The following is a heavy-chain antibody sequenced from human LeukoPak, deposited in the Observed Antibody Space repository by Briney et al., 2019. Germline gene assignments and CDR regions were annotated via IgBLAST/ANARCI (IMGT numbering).Heavy chain of an antibody. Sequence: PSETLSLTCTVPGGSISSGGYYWSWIRQHPGKGLEWIGYIYYSGSTYYNPSLKSRVTISVDTSKNQFSLKLSSVTAADTAVYYCARDLHSSGFFDYWGQGTLVTVSS. CDR2: IYYSGST. CDR3: ARDLHSSGFFDY. J-gene: IGHJ4*02. D-gene: IGHD6-19*01. CDR1: GGSISSGGYY. V-gene: IGHV4-31*03.